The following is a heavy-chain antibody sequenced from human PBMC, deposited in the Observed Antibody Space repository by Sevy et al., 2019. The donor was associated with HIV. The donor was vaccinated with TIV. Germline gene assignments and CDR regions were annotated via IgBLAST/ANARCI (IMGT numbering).Heavy chain of an antibody. D-gene: IGHD6-13*01. CDR1: GFTFRNYD. J-gene: IGHJ6*02. CDR2: IWHDGKNK. Sequence: GGSLRLSCVASGFTFRNYDMHWVRQAPGKGLEWVAVIWHDGKNKNYAESVKGRFTIFRDNSKNTLYLEMNSLRVEDTAVFYCARDQGKDAPMDVWGQGTTVTVS. CDR3: ARDQGKDAPMDV. V-gene: IGHV3-33*01.